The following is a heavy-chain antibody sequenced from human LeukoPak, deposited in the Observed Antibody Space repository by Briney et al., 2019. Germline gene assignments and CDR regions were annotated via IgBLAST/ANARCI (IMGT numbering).Heavy chain of an antibody. CDR2: ISAYNGNT. J-gene: IGHJ4*02. Sequence: ASVKVSCKASGYTFTSYGISWVRQAPGQGLEWMGWISAYNGNTNYAQKLQGRVTMTTDTSTSTAYMELRSLRSDDTAVYYCARVSRIRIAARTGYFDYWGQGTLVTVSS. D-gene: IGHD6-6*01. CDR1: GYTFTSYG. CDR3: ARVSRIRIAARTGYFDY. V-gene: IGHV1-18*01.